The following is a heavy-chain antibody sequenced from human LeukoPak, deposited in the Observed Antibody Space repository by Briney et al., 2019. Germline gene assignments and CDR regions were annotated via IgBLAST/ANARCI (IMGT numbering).Heavy chain of an antibody. CDR1: GGSISSSSYY. V-gene: IGHV4-39*07. CDR2: IYYSGST. CDR3: ARVGDSSGILDY. Sequence: SETLSLTCTVSGGSISSSSYYWGWIRQPPGKGLEWIGSIYYSGSTYYNPSLKSRVTISVDTSKNQFSLKLSSVTAADTAVYYCARVGDSSGILDYWGQGTLVTVSS. J-gene: IGHJ4*02. D-gene: IGHD3-22*01.